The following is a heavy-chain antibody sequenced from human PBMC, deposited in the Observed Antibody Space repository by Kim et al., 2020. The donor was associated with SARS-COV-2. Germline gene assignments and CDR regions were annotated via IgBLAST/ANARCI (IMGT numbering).Heavy chain of an antibody. D-gene: IGHD3-10*01. CDR2: ISGSGGST. V-gene: IGHV3-23*01. CDR1: GFTFSSYA. J-gene: IGHJ5*02. Sequence: GGSLRLSCAASGFTFSSYAMSWVRQAPGKGLEWVSVISGSGGSTYYADSVKGRFTISRDNSKNTLYLQMNSLRAEDTAVYYCAKGTSYVSGSYSPWFDPWGQGTLVTVSS. CDR3: AKGTSYVSGSYSPWFDP.